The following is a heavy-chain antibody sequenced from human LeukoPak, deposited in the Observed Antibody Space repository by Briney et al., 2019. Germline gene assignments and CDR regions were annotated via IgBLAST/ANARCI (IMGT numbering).Heavy chain of an antibody. Sequence: SETLSLTCAVYGGSFSGYYWSWIRQPPGKGLEWIGEINHSGSTNYNPSLKSRVTISVDTSKNQFSLKLSSVTAADTAVYYCAADKMATSYWGQGTLVTVPS. D-gene: IGHD5-24*01. CDR2: INHSGST. CDR3: AADKMATSY. J-gene: IGHJ4*02. CDR1: GGSFSGYY. V-gene: IGHV4-34*01.